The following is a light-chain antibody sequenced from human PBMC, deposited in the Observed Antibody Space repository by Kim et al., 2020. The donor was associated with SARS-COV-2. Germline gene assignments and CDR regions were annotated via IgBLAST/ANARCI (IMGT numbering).Light chain of an antibody. CDR2: GKN. J-gene: IGLJ2*01. CDR1: SLRRYY. V-gene: IGLV3-19*01. Sequence: VALGQTVRITCQGDSLRRYYATWYQKKPRQAPILVVYGKNNRPSGIPDRFSGSSSGNTASLTITGAQAEDEADYYCNSRDSNDNVVFGGGTSLTVL. CDR3: NSRDSNDNVV.